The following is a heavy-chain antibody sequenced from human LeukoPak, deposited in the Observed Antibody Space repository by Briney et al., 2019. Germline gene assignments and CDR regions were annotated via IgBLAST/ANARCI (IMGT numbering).Heavy chain of an antibody. CDR2: IYPGDSDT. V-gene: IGHV5-51*01. J-gene: IGHJ6*02. Sequence: GESLKISCKGSGYSFTSYWIGWVRQMPGKGLEWMGIIYPGDSDTRYSPSFQGQVTISADKSISTAYLQWSSLKASDTAMYYCARAPYCSSTSCYVTAYYYYGMDVWGRGTTVTVSS. D-gene: IGHD2-2*01. CDR1: GYSFTSYW. CDR3: ARAPYCSSTSCYVTAYYYYGMDV.